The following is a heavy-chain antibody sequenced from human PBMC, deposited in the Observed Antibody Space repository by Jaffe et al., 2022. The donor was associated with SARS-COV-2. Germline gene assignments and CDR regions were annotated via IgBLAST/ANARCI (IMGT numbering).Heavy chain of an antibody. J-gene: IGHJ4*02. CDR3: ARNTRTAVTATLEH. D-gene: IGHD4-4*01. V-gene: IGHV1-3*01. CDR2: INAGNGNT. Sequence: QVQLVQSGAEVKKPGASVKVSCKASGYSFTGYAIHWVRQAPGQRLEWMGWINAGNGNTKYSQKFQGRVYITRDTSASTTYMEVSSLRSEDTAVYYCARNTRTAVTATLEHWGQGTLVTVST. CDR1: GYSFTGYA.